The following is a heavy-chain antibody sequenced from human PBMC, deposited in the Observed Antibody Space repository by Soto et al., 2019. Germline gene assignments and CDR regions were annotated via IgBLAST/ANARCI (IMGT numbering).Heavy chain of an antibody. CDR1: GGSISSYY. CDR3: ARLEGLATISYYFDF. Sequence: SETLSLTYTVSGGSISSYYWSWIRQPPGKGLEWIGCIYYRGNTYYNPSLQSRVTISLDKSKSQFSLKLTSVTAADSAVYFCARLEGLATISYYFDFWGQGALVTVSS. J-gene: IGHJ4*02. D-gene: IGHD3-9*01. CDR2: IYYRGNT. V-gene: IGHV4-59*08.